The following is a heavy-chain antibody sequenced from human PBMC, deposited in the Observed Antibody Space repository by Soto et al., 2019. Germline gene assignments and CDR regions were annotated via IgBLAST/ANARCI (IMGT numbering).Heavy chain of an antibody. Sequence: QVQLVQSGAEVKKPGSSVKVSCKASGGTFSSYTISWVRQAPGQGLEWMGRIIPILGIANYAQKFQGRVTITADKSTSTAYMELSSLRSEDTAVYYCPRRVDCSSTSCYPYYYYYGMDVWGQGTTVTVSS. CDR3: PRRVDCSSTSCYPYYYYYGMDV. CDR1: GGTFSSYT. CDR2: IIPILGIA. J-gene: IGHJ6*02. D-gene: IGHD2-2*01. V-gene: IGHV1-69*02.